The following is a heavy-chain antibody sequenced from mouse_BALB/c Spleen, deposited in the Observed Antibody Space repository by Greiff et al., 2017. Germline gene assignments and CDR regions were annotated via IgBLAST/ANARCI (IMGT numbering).Heavy chain of an antibody. V-gene: IGHV6-6*02. CDR1: GFTFSNYW. D-gene: IGHD2-1*01. Sequence: EVKVEESGGGLVQPGGSMKLSCVASGFTFSNYWMNWVRQSPEKGLEWVAEIRLKSNNYATHYAESVKGRFTISRDDSKSSVYLQMNNLRAEDTGIYYCTRPGYGNYGDYWGQGTTLTVSS. CDR3: TRPGYGNYGDY. J-gene: IGHJ2*01. CDR2: IRLKSNNYAT.